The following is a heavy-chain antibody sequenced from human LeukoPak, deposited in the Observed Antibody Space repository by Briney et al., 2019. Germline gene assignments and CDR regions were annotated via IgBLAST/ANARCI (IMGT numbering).Heavy chain of an antibody. CDR3: TRQWLSPHDN. Sequence: GGPLRLSCAASGFTFSSHYMNWVRQAPGKGRGWVSRINPDGSSTSYADSVKGRFTVSRDNAKNTLYLQMSSLSPEETAIYYCTRQWLSPHDNWGQGTLVTVSS. J-gene: IGHJ4*02. CDR1: GFTFSSHY. V-gene: IGHV3-74*01. CDR2: INPDGSST. D-gene: IGHD5-18*01.